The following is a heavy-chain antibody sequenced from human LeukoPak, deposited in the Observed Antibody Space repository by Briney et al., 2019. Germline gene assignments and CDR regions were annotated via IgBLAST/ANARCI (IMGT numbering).Heavy chain of an antibody. J-gene: IGHJ4*02. D-gene: IGHD3-3*01. CDR3: ARDQYDTWSRRGNFDS. Sequence: GGSLRLSCVASGFTFGKYWMSWVRQAPGKELEWVANIKLDGSEKNYVDSVKGRFTISRDNTKNSLYLQMNSLRVEDTAVFYCARDQYDTWSRRGNFDSWGQGTLVIVSS. CDR2: IKLDGSEK. CDR1: GFTFGKYW. V-gene: IGHV3-7*03.